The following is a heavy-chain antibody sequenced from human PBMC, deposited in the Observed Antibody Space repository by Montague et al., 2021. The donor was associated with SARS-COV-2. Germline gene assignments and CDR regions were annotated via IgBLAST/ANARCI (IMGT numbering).Heavy chain of an antibody. D-gene: IGHD1-26*01. J-gene: IGHJ4*02. CDR2: ISRNSDYT. CDR1: GFPFNNFG. V-gene: IGHV3-21*01. CDR3: ARGGIVGATLFDS. Sequence: SRRLSCAASGFPFNNFGMQWVCQAPGKGLEWVAAISRNSDYTYYADSLKGRFTISRDNAKTSLYLQLNSLRAEDTAVYYCARGGIVGATLFDSWGQGTLVTVSS.